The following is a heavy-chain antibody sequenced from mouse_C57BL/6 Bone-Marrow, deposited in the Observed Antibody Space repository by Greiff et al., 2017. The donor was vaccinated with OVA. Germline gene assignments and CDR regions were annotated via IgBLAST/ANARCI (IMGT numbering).Heavy chain of an antibody. CDR1: GYTFTEYT. Sequence: VKVVESGAELVKPGASVKLSCKASGYTFTEYTIHWVKQRSGQGLEWIGWFYPGSGSIKYNEKFKDKATLTADKSSSTVYMELSRLTSEDSAVYFCARHEKGDYDGRGAWFAYWGQGTLVTVSA. V-gene: IGHV1-62-2*01. CDR3: ARHEKGDYDGRGAWFAY. J-gene: IGHJ3*01. D-gene: IGHD1-1*01. CDR2: FYPGSGSI.